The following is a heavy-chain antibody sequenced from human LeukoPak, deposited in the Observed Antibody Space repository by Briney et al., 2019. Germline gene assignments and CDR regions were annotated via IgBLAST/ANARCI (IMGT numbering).Heavy chain of an antibody. D-gene: IGHD2-2*01. CDR1: GYTFTGYY. Sequence: ASVKVSCKASGYTFTGYYMHWVRQAPGQGLEWMGWIDPNNGGTNYAQKFQKFQGRVTMTRDTSISTAYMELSRLRSDDTAVYYCARLADCSSSSCRSFDYWGQGTLVTVSS. V-gene: IGHV1-2*02. CDR2: IDPNNGGT. J-gene: IGHJ4*02. CDR3: ARLADCSSSSCRSFDY.